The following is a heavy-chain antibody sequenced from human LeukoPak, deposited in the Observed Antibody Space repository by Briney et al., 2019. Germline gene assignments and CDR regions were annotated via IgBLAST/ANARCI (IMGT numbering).Heavy chain of an antibody. J-gene: IGHJ6*03. D-gene: IGHD5-24*01. CDR2: MNPNSGNT. CDR3: ARGKGGYSPHGDYYYYMDV. CDR1: GYTFTSYD. Sequence: ASVKVSCKASGYTFTSYDINWVRQATGQGLEWMGWMNPNSGNTGYAQKFQGRVTITRNTSISTAYMELSSLRSEDTAVYYCARGKGGYSPHGDYYYYMDVWGKGTTVTVSS. V-gene: IGHV1-8*03.